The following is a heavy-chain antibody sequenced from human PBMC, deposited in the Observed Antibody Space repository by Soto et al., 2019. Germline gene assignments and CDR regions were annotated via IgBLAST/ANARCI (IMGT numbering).Heavy chain of an antibody. Sequence: EEQLVESGGGLVKPGGSLRLSCVGSGFTFSNAWMSWVRQAPGKGLEWLGRILSKPDGGTTDYADSVKGRFTISRDNAKSSLYLEMNSLRAEDTAVYYCVRDPGSSPARVFDYWGRGTLVTVSS. CDR3: VRDPGSSPARVFDY. D-gene: IGHD2-2*01. CDR2: ILSKPDGGTT. V-gene: IGHV3-15*01. J-gene: IGHJ4*02. CDR1: GFTFSNAW.